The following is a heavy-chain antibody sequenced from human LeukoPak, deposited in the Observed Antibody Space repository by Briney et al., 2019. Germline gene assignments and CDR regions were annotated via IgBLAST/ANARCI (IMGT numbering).Heavy chain of an antibody. CDR3: ARGPDP. CDR2: ISYDGSNK. V-gene: IGHV3-30*04. Sequence: GGSLRLSCAAAGFTFSSYAMHWVRQAPGKGLEWVAVISYDGSNKYYADSVKGRFTISRDNSKNTLYLQMNSLRAEDTAVYYCARGPDPWGQGTLVTVSS. J-gene: IGHJ5*02. CDR1: GFTFSSYA.